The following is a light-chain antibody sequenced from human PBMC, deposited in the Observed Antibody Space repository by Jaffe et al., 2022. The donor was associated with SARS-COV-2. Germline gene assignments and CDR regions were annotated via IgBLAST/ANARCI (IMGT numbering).Light chain of an antibody. CDR2: EVS. J-gene: IGLJ1*01. Sequence: QSALTQPPSASGSPGQSVTISCTGTSSDVGGYNFVSWYQQHPGRAPKLIIYEVSKRPSGVPDRFSGSKSGDTASLTVSGLQAEDEADYYCISYAGTNNYVFGTGTMVTVL. V-gene: IGLV2-8*01. CDR3: ISYAGTNNYV. CDR1: SSDVGGYNF.